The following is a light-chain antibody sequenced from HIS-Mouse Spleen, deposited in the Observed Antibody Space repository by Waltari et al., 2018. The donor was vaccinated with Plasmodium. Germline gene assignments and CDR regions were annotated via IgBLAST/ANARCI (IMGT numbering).Light chain of an antibody. CDR2: GAS. CDR1: QSVSSN. V-gene: IGKV3-15*01. CDR3: QQYNSWSFT. Sequence: EIVMTQPPATLPVSPGERATPPCRPRQSVSSNLAWYQQKPGQAPRLLIYGASTRATGIPARFSGSGSGTEFTLTISSLQSEDFAVYYCQQYNSWSFTFGPGTKVDIK. J-gene: IGKJ3*01.